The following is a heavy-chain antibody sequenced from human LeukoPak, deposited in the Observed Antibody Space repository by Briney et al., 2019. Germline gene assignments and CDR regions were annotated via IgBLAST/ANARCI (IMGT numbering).Heavy chain of an antibody. V-gene: IGHV3-33*01. CDR1: GFAFSSYG. CDR3: ARDHSSGWYSDYFDY. Sequence: GGSLRLSCAASGFAFSSYGMHWVRQAPGKGLEWVAVIWYDGSNKYYADSVKGRFTISRDNSKNTLYLQMNSLRAEDTAVYYCARDHSSGWYSDYFDYWGQGTLVTVSS. CDR2: IWYDGSNK. J-gene: IGHJ4*02. D-gene: IGHD6-19*01.